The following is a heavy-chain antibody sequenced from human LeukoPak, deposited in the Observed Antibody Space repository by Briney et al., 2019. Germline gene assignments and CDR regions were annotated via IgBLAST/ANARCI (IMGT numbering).Heavy chain of an antibody. D-gene: IGHD1-14*01. CDR3: GRPEGRGFGYGRLDS. Sequence: PSETLSLTCTVSGVSISSGGYYWSWLRQHPGKGLEWIGYNYYSGNTYYNPSLKSRVIISVDTSKNQFSLKLNSVTAADTAVYSWGRPEGRGFGYGRLDSWGQGTLVTVS. CDR2: NYYSGNT. V-gene: IGHV4-31*03. CDR1: GVSISSGGYY. J-gene: IGHJ4*02.